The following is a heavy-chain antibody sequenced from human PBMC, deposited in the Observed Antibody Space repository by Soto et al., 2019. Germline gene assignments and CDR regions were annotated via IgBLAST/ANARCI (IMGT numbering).Heavy chain of an antibody. CDR3: TRDINCYGSGSYYWGNSFVI. CDR2: IYYSGST. CDR1: GGSISSGGYY. V-gene: IGHV4-31*03. Sequence: PSETLSLTCTVSGGSISSGGYYWSWIRQHPGKGLEWIGYIYYSGSTYYNPSLKSRVTISVDTSKNQFSLKLSSVTAADTAVYYCTRDINCYGSGSYYWGNSFVIWGPGTMLTVSS. J-gene: IGHJ3*02. D-gene: IGHD3-10*01.